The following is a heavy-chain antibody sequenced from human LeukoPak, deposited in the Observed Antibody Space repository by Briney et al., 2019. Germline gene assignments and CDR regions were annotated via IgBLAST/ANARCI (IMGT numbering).Heavy chain of an antibody. V-gene: IGHV3-74*01. J-gene: IGHJ4*02. CDR2: INGDGSST. D-gene: IGHD5-24*01. CDR1: EFTLSSYW. Sequence: GGSLRLSCAASEFTLSSYWMHWVRQAPGKGLVWVSRINGDGSSTIYADSVKGRFTISRDNAKNTLYLQMNSLRAEDTAVYYCARTRWLHLDSWGQGTLVTVSS. CDR3: ARTRWLHLDS.